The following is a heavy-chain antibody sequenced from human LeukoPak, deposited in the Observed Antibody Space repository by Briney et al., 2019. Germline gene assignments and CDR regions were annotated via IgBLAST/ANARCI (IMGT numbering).Heavy chain of an antibody. CDR3: AKGYVDTAMLPVYYYYYYGMDV. V-gene: IGHV3-23*01. CDR1: GFTFSSYA. D-gene: IGHD5-18*01. CDR2: ISGSGGST. J-gene: IGHJ6*02. Sequence: GGSLRLSCAASGFTFSSYAMSWVRQAPGKGLEWVSAISGSGGSTYYADSVKGRFTISRDNSKNTLYLQMNSLRAEDTAVYYCAKGYVDTAMLPVYYYYYYGMDVWGQGTTVTVSS.